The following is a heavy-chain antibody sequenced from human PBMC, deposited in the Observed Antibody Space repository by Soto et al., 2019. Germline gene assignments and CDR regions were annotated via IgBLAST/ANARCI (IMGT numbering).Heavy chain of an antibody. CDR2: IYYSGTT. V-gene: IGHV4-59*01. Sequence: HVQLQASGPGLVKPSETLSLTCTGSGGFTRNYFWSWIRPPPGKGLEWSGCIYYSGTTNYNASLKSPVTISLDTSKNQFSRRLRSVTAADTAVYYCARYVNPYDTAVWFDPWGQGTLVTVSS. CDR1: GGFTRNYF. D-gene: IGHD3-9*01. J-gene: IGHJ5*02. CDR3: ARYVNPYDTAVWFDP.